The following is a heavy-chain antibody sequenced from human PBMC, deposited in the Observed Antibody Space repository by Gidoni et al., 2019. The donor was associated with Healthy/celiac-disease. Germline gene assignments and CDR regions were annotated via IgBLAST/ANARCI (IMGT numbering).Heavy chain of an antibody. CDR3: AKGVGTTLRHFDN. J-gene: IGHJ4*02. V-gene: IGHV3-23*01. CDR1: GFTFSNYA. Sequence: EVQLLESGGGLGQPGGSLRLSCAGSGFTFSNYAMSWVRRAPGKGLEGVSVISGSGGSTNYADSVKGRFSISRDNSKNTLYLQMNSLRAEDTAVYYCAKGVGTTLRHFDNWGQGTLVTVSS. CDR2: ISGSGGST. D-gene: IGHD1-26*01.